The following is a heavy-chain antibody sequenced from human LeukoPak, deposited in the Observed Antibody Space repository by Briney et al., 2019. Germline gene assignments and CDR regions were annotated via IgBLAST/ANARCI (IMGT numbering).Heavy chain of an antibody. Sequence: PSETLPLTCAVSGGSLSGYYWSWIRQSPGKGLEWMGDIHHDGRTKYKSSFKSRITIFLVSSKNEVSLRLSPVTPADTALYFCARDVVPRDYGDTLNAYDLWGQGTMVTVS. CDR1: GGSLSGYY. V-gene: IGHV4-34*01. D-gene: IGHD4-17*01. J-gene: IGHJ3*01. CDR3: ARDVVPRDYGDTLNAYDL. CDR2: IHHDGRT.